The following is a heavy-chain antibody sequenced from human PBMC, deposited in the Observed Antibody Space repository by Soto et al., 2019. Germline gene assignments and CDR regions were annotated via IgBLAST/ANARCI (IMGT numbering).Heavy chain of an antibody. J-gene: IGHJ4*02. D-gene: IGHD3-10*01. CDR1: GYTFTSYA. CDR3: ARSPSMVPFDY. V-gene: IGHV1-3*01. Sequence: GASVKVSCKASGYTFTSYAMHWVRQAPGQRLEWMGWINAGNGNTKYSQKFQGRVTITRDTSASTAYMELSSLRSEDTAVFYCARSPSMVPFDYWGQGTLATVSS. CDR2: INAGNGNT.